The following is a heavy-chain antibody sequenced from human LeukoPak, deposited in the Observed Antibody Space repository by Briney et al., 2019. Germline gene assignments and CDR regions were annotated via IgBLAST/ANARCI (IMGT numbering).Heavy chain of an antibody. J-gene: IGHJ4*02. V-gene: IGHV1-3*01. D-gene: IGHD3-10*01. Sequence: ASVKVSCKASGYTFTSYAMHWVRQAPGQRLEWMGWINAGNGNTKYSQKFQGRVTITRDTSASTAYMELSSLRSEDTAVYYCAREKLTYYYGSGSYYNPYYFDYWGQGTLVTVSS. CDR2: INAGNGNT. CDR3: AREKLTYYYGSGSYYNPYYFDY. CDR1: GYTFTSYA.